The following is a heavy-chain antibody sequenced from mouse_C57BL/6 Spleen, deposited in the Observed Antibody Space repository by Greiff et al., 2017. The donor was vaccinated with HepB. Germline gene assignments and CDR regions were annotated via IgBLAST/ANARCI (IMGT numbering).Heavy chain of an antibody. CDR1: GYTFTDYY. V-gene: IGHV1-19*01. CDR2: INPYNGGT. CDR3: ARREGHYYGRHY. D-gene: IGHD1-2*01. Sequence: EVQLQQSGPVLVKPGASVKMSCKASGYTFTDYYMNWVKQSHGKSLEWIGVINPYNGGTSYNQKFKGKATLTVDKSSSTACMELNSLTSEDSAVYYCARREGHYYGRHYWGQGTTLTVSS. J-gene: IGHJ2*01.